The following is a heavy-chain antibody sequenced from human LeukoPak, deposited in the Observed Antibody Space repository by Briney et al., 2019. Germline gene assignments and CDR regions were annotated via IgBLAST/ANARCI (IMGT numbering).Heavy chain of an antibody. Sequence: PSETLSLTCTVSGGSISSSSYYWGWIRQPPGKGLEWIGYIYYSGSTYYNPSLKSRVTISVDTSKNQFSLKLSSVTAADTAVYYCARAAGYSSGWYPFDPWGQGTLVTVSS. CDR3: ARAAGYSSGWYPFDP. D-gene: IGHD6-19*01. CDR2: IYYSGST. CDR1: GGSISSSSYY. J-gene: IGHJ5*02. V-gene: IGHV4-39*07.